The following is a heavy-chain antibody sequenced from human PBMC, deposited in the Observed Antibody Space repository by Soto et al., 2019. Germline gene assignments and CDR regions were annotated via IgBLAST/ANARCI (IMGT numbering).Heavy chain of an antibody. CDR3: ARDGSTSWYSYDYHGMDV. CDR2: INLDGSEK. CDR1: GFTFRTYW. V-gene: IGHV3-7*05. Sequence: EVQLVESGGGLVQPGGSLRLSCAASGFTFRTYWLSWVRQVPGKGLEWVANINLDGSEKNYVDSVKGRFTISRDNARNSLYLQMSSRRAEDTAVYYCARDGSTSWYSYDYHGMDVWGEGTTVTVSS. D-gene: IGHD5-18*01. J-gene: IGHJ6*04.